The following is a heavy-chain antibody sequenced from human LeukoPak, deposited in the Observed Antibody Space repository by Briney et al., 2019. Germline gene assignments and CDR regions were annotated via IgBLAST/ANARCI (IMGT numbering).Heavy chain of an antibody. CDR3: ARELGITGTYYFDY. CDR1: GGSISRGGYY. CDR2: IYYSGST. V-gene: IGHV4-31*03. J-gene: IGHJ4*02. Sequence: SQTLSLTCTVSGGSISRGGYYWSWNRQHPGKDLEWIGYIYYSGSTYYNPALKSRVTISVDTSKSHFTLKLSSVTAADTAVYCCARELGITGTYYFDYWGQGTLVTVSS. D-gene: IGHD1-14*01.